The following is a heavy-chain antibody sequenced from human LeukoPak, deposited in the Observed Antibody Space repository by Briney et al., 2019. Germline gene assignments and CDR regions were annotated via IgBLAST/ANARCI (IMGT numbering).Heavy chain of an antibody. V-gene: IGHV1-18*01. CDR3: ARDGTPQNWFDP. CDR1: GYAFTSYG. CDR2: ISAYNGNT. J-gene: IGHJ5*02. D-gene: IGHD1-26*01. Sequence: ASVKVSCKASGYAFTSYGISWVRQAPGQGLEWMGWISAYNGNTNYAQKLQGRVTMTTDTSTSTAYMELRSLRSGDTAVYYCARDGTPQNWFDPWGQGTLVTVSS.